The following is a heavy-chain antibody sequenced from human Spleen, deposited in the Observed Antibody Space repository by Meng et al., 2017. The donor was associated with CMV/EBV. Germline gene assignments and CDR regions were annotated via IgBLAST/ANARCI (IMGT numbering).Heavy chain of an antibody. CDR2: INHSGST. CDR1: FSGYY. V-gene: IGHV4-34*01. Sequence: FSGYYWSWISQHPGKGLEWIGEINHSGSTNYNPSLKSRVTISVDTSKNQFSLKLSSVTAADTAVYYCARALVVVVPAAIRGYNWFDPWGQGTLVTVSS. D-gene: IGHD2-2*02. J-gene: IGHJ5*02. CDR3: ARALVVVVPAAIRGYNWFDP.